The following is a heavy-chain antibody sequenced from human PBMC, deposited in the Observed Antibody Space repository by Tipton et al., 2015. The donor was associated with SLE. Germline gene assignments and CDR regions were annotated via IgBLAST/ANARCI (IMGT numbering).Heavy chain of an antibody. Sequence: SLRLSCAASGFTFSSYWMSWVRQAPGKGLEWVAVISYDGSNKYYADSVKGRFTISRDNSKNTLYLQMNSLRAEDTAVYYCARRVAFDIWGQGTMVTVSS. CDR1: GFTFSSYW. CDR2: ISYDGSNK. CDR3: ARRVAFDI. V-gene: IGHV3-30-3*01. J-gene: IGHJ3*02.